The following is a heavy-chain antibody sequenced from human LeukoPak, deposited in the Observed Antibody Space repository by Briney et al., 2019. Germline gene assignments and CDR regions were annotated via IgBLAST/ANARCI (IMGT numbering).Heavy chain of an antibody. CDR2: IRYDGINK. J-gene: IGHJ4*02. CDR3: ARVPY. CDR1: GFAFSNYG. V-gene: IGHV3-30*02. Sequence: GGSLRLSCAASGFAFSNYGIHWVRQAPGKGLEWVTFIRYDGINKYYADSVKGRFTISRDNAKNSLYLQMNSLRAEDTAVYYCARVPYWGQGTLVTVSS.